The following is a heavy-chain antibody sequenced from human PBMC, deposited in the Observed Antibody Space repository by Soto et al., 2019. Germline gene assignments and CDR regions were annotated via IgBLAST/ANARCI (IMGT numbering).Heavy chain of an antibody. CDR1: GYRFTSYG. Sequence: QAQLVQSGPEVKKPGASAKVSCKASGYRFTSYGISWVRQAPGQGLEWLGWISAYDDNTKYAQTLQGRVSMSTDTSTNTAYMELSSLRSDDTAMYYCARGGYYDSSGSRNYHYYGMNVWGQGTTVTVSS. V-gene: IGHV1-18*01. CDR2: ISAYDDNT. J-gene: IGHJ6*02. D-gene: IGHD3-22*01. CDR3: ARGGYYDSSGSRNYHYYGMNV.